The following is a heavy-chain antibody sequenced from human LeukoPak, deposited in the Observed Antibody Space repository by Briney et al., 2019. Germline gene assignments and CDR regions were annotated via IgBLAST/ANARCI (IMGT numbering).Heavy chain of an antibody. CDR2: INHSGST. V-gene: IGHV4-34*01. Sequence: SETLSLTCAVYGGSFSGYYWSWIRQPPGKGLEWIGEINHSGSTNYNPSLKSRVTISVDTSKNQFSLKLSSVAAADTAVYYCARDRYWGQGTLVTVSS. CDR3: ARDRY. CDR1: GGSFSGYY. J-gene: IGHJ4*02.